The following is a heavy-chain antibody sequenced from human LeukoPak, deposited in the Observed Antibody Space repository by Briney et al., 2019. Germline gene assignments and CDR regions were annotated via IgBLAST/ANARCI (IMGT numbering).Heavy chain of an antibody. D-gene: IGHD1-26*01. CDR1: GFTFSSYA. Sequence: GGSLRLSCAASGFTFSSYAMSWVRQAPGKGLEWVSAISSSGDNTYYADSVKGRFTISRDNSKNTLYLQMNSLRAEDTAVYYCAKSGGSYPYYFDYWGQGTLVTVSS. J-gene: IGHJ4*02. CDR3: AKSGGSYPYYFDY. V-gene: IGHV3-23*01. CDR2: ISSSGDNT.